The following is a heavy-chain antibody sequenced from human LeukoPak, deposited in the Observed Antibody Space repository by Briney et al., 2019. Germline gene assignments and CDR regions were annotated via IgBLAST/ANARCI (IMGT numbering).Heavy chain of an antibody. Sequence: SETLSLTCTVSGGSISSYYWSWIRQPPGKGREGMGYIYYSGSTNYNPSLKSRVTISVDTSKNQFSLKLSSVTAADTAVYYCARRRGSYVGDAFDIWGQGTMVTVSS. CDR1: GGSISSYY. CDR3: ARRRGSYVGDAFDI. V-gene: IGHV4-59*08. J-gene: IGHJ3*02. CDR2: IYYSGST. D-gene: IGHD1-26*01.